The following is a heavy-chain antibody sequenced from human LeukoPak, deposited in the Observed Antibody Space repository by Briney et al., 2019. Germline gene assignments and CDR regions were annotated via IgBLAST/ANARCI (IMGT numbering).Heavy chain of an antibody. CDR2: VSYSAGT. CDR3: AGRRIADSTVSPDNWFDP. V-gene: IGHV4-59*08. J-gene: IGHJ5*02. CDR1: GATVSSYY. D-gene: IGHD4-11*01. Sequence: SETLSLTCSVSGATVSSYYWNWIRQPPGEGLEWIGHVSYSAGTNYNPSLKSRVTVSLDTSKNQFSLRLTSVTAADTAVYYCAGRRIADSTVSPDNWFDPWGRGTLVTVSS.